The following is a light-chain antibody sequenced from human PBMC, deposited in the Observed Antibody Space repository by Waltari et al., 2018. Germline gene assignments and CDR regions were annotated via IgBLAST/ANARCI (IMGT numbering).Light chain of an antibody. J-gene: IGLJ2*01. CDR2: KDI. CDR1: TLPKQY. CDR3: QSADSSDMVY. V-gene: IGLV3-25*03. Sequence: SHELTQSPSVSVSPGQTARITCSGDTLPKQYAHWYQQKPGQAPVLIIYKDIERPSGIPERFPAPTSGTKVTLTNSGVRPEGEAGYYGQSADSSDMVYFGGGTKLTVL.